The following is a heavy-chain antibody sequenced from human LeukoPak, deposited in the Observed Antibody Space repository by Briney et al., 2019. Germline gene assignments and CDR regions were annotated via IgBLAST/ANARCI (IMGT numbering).Heavy chain of an antibody. V-gene: IGHV1-18*01. D-gene: IGHD3-22*01. CDR3: ARGSSYYYDSSGYYVFDY. J-gene: IGHJ4*02. Sequence: ASVKVSCKASGYTFTSYGISWVRQAPGQGLEWMGWISAYNGNTNYAQKLQGRVTMTKDTSTSTAYMELRSLRSDDTAVYYCARGSSYYYDSSGYYVFDYWGQGTLVTVSS. CDR2: ISAYNGNT. CDR1: GYTFTSYG.